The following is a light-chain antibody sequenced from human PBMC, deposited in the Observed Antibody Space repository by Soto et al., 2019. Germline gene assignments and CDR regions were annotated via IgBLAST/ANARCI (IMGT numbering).Light chain of an antibody. CDR2: DAS. CDR3: QQRSNWIT. J-gene: IGKJ5*01. V-gene: IGKV3-11*01. Sequence: EIVLTQSPCTLSLSPGERATLSCRASQGVSAYLAWYQQKPGQAPRLLIYDASNRATGIPARFSGSGCGTDFTLTISILADEDFAVYYCQQRSNWITFGQGTRLEIK. CDR1: QGVSAY.